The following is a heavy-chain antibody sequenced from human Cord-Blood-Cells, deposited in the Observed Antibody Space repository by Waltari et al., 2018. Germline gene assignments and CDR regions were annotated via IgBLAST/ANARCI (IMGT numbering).Heavy chain of an antibody. D-gene: IGHD6-13*01. CDR3: ARRGIAAAGTGGVDY. V-gene: IGHV4-34*01. Sequence: QVQLQQWGAGLLKPSETLSLTCAVYGGSFSACYWSWVRQPPGKGLEWIGEINHSGSTNYNPSLKSRVTISVDTSKNQFSLKLSSVTAADTAVYYCARRGIAAAGTGGVDYWGQGTLVTVSS. J-gene: IGHJ4*02. CDR1: GGSFSACY. CDR2: INHSGST.